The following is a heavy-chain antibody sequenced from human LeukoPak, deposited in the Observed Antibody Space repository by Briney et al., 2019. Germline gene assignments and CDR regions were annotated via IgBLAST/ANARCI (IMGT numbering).Heavy chain of an antibody. Sequence: ASVTVSSKNSGFTFPSYGISLVRQAPGQGREWVGWICAYKGNTNYAQKLQGRVTMNTDNSTSTAYMELRSLRSDGTAVYYWSRGTVGVPAAPPGVYYFDYWGQGTLVTVSS. CDR1: GFTFPSYG. V-gene: IGHV1-18*04. D-gene: IGHD2-2*01. J-gene: IGHJ4*02. CDR3: SRGTVGVPAAPPGVYYFDY. CDR2: ICAYKGNT.